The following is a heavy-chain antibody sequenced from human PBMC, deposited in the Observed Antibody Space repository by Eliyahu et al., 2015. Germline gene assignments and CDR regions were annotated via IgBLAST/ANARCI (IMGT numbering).Heavy chain of an antibody. Sequence: QVQLVQSGAEVKNPGASVKISCKASGYXFSGYYLXXARQAPXQGLEWMGWINPNSGGTHYXXNFQGRVTMTRDTSINTAYMELNRLRSDDTAVYYCARERSECSGGTCHRRTFDPWGQGTLVTVSS. D-gene: IGHD2-15*01. CDR3: ARERSECSGGTCHRRTFDP. CDR2: INPNSGGT. CDR1: GYXFSGYY. J-gene: IGHJ5*02. V-gene: IGHV1-2*02.